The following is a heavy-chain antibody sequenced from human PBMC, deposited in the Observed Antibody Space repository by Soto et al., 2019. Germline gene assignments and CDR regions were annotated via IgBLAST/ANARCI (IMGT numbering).Heavy chain of an antibody. CDR1: GDSISSSTYY. CDR2: IHYSGST. Sequence: SETLSLTCTVSGDSISSSTYYWGWIRQSPGKGLEWIGNIHYSGSTYYNPSLKSRVTISVDTSKNQFSLKLSSVTAADTAVYYCARLGYCSSTSCMSYYYYYGMDVWGQGTTVTVSS. D-gene: IGHD2-2*01. V-gene: IGHV4-39*07. J-gene: IGHJ6*02. CDR3: ARLGYCSSTSCMSYYYYYGMDV.